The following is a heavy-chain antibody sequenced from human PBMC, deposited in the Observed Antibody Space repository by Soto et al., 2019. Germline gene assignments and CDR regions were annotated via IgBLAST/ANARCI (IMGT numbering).Heavy chain of an antibody. J-gene: IGHJ4*02. CDR1: GFTFSSYA. Sequence: SGGSLRLSCAASGFTFSSYAMSWVRQAPGKGLEWVSAISGSGGSTYYADSVKGRFTISRDNSKNTLYLQMNSLRAEDTAVYYCAKDTWGSTYYYDSSGYYKDYWGQGTLVTVSS. V-gene: IGHV3-23*01. D-gene: IGHD3-22*01. CDR2: ISGSGGST. CDR3: AKDTWGSTYYYDSSGYYKDY.